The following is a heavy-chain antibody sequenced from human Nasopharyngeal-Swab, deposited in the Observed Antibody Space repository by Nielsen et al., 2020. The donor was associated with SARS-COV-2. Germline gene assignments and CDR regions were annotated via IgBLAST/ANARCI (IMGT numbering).Heavy chain of an antibody. CDR3: TRCGGGCYSGRDY. J-gene: IGHJ4*02. CDR1: GFTFSDSA. Sequence: GGSLRLSCAASGFTFSDSAIHWVRQSSGKGLEWVGRTRIKGNTYATAYAASVKGRFIIFRDDPTNTAYLQMNSLKTEDTAVYYCTRCGGGCYSGRDYWGQGTLVTVSS. CDR2: TRIKGNTYAT. D-gene: IGHD2-15*01. V-gene: IGHV3-73*01.